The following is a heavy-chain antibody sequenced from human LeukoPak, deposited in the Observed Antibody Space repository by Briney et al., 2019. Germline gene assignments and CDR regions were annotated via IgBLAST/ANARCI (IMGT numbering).Heavy chain of an antibody. CDR3: ALRFSEALAFDY. D-gene: IGHD6-6*01. CDR2: IYSNDDK. Sequence: ESGPTLVKPTQTLTVTCSFSGFSVSSSGVAVAWIRQPPGKALEWLALIYSNDDKHYSPSLNNRLTITKDTSKNQVVLTMTNMDPVDTATFYCALRFSEALAFDYWGQGTLVTVS. J-gene: IGHJ4*02. V-gene: IGHV2-5*01. CDR1: GFSVSSSGVA.